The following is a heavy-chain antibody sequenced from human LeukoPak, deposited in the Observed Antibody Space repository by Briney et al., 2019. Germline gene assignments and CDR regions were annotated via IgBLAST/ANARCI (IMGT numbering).Heavy chain of an antibody. V-gene: IGHV3-74*01. D-gene: IGHD4-17*01. CDR1: GFTINTYW. CDR3: ARVLSPNDYGDANDAFDI. Sequence: QTGGSLRLSCAASGFTINTYWMHWVRQAPGKGLVWVSLIKTDGSSTDYADSVRGRFTIARDNAKNSLYLQMNSLRAEDTAVYYCARVLSPNDYGDANDAFDIWGQGTMVTVSS. CDR2: IKTDGSST. J-gene: IGHJ3*02.